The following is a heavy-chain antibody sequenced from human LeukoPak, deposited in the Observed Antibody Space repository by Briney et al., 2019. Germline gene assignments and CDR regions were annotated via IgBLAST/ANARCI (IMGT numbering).Heavy chain of an antibody. CDR1: GFTFSSYW. V-gene: IGHV3-74*01. CDR3: AKVPYRRDGYNWWFDP. CDR2: INSDGSST. Sequence: GGSLRLSCAASGFTFSSYWMHWVRQAPGKGLVWVSRINSDGSSTSYADSVKGRFTISRDNAKNTLYLQMNSLRAEDTAVYYCAKVPYRRDGYNWWFDPWGQGTLVTVSS. D-gene: IGHD5-24*01. J-gene: IGHJ5*02.